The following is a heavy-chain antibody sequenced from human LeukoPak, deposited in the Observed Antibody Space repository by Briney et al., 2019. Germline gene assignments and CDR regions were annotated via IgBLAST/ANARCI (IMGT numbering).Heavy chain of an antibody. Sequence: GGSLRLSCAASGFTFGGYWMHWVRQAPGKGLVWVSRVNSDGSSTAYADSVKGRFIISRDNAKGTLYLQMNSLTVEDTAVYYCVRDSTRYVPDYWGQGTLVTVSS. CDR2: VNSDGSST. J-gene: IGHJ4*02. CDR3: VRDSTRYVPDY. V-gene: IGHV3-74*01. CDR1: GFTFGGYW. D-gene: IGHD3-9*01.